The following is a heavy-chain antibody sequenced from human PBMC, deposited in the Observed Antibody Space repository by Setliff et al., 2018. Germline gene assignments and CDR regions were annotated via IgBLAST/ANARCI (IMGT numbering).Heavy chain of an antibody. J-gene: IGHJ6*03. D-gene: IGHD7-27*01. CDR2: INGDATIT. CDR3: AALDWGENFYNVDV. Sequence: GGSLRLSCAASGFTFSRYWMYWLRQAPGKGLEWVSRINGDATITNYADSVKGRFTISRDNARNALYLQMVSLRGEDTGVYFCAALDWGENFYNVDVWGKGTTVTVS. CDR1: GFTFSRYW. V-gene: IGHV3-74*01.